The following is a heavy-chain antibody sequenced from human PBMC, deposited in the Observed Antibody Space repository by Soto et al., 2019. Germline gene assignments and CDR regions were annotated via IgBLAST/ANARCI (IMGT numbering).Heavy chain of an antibody. V-gene: IGHV3-15*01. Sequence: PGGSLRLSCAASGFTFSNAWMSWVRQAPGKGLEWVGRIKSKTDGGTTDYAAPVKGRFTISRDDSKNTLYLQMNSLKTEDTAVYYCTTDPYCSGGSCYSEYIKNWFDPWGQGTLVTVSS. CDR1: GFTFSNAW. CDR3: TTDPYCSGGSCYSEYIKNWFDP. J-gene: IGHJ5*02. CDR2: IKSKTDGGTT. D-gene: IGHD2-15*01.